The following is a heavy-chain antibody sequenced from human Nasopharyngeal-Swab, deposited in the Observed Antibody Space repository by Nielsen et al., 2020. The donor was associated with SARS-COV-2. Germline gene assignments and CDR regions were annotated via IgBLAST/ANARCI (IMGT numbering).Heavy chain of an antibody. J-gene: IGHJ3*02. CDR3: ARDGSLYSSGWYISGLDI. D-gene: IGHD6-19*01. CDR1: GFTFSSYS. V-gene: IGHV3-21*01. CDR2: ISSSSSYI. Sequence: GESLKISCEASGFTFSSYSMNWVRQAPGKGLEWVSSISSSSSYIYYADSARGRFTISRDNAKNSLYLQMNSLRAEDTAVYYCARDGSLYSSGWYISGLDIWGQGTMVTVSS.